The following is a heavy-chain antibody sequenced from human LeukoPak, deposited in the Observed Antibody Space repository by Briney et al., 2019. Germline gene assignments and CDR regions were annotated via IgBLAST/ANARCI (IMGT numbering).Heavy chain of an antibody. CDR2: IGTAGDS. D-gene: IGHD3-10*01. CDR3: ARGGDEGFDP. CDR1: GFSFSSYD. J-gene: IGHJ5*02. Sequence: PGGSLRLSCAVSGFSFSSYDMHWVRQPAGKGLEWVSGIGTAGDSYYAGSVKGRFTISSENAKNSLYLQMNSLRAGDTAVYYCARGGDEGFDPWGQGTLVTVSS. V-gene: IGHV3-13*01.